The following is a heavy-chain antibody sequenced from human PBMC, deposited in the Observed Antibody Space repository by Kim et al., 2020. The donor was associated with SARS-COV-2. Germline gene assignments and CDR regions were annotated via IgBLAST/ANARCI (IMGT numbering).Heavy chain of an antibody. CDR3: AKARLGYSYGDLDY. CDR1: GFTFSSYA. Sequence: GGSLRLSCAASGFTFSSYAMSWVRQAPGKGLEWVSAISGSGGSTYYADSVKGRFTISRDNSKNTLYLQMNSLRAEDTAVYYCAKARLGYSYGDLDYWGQGTLVTVSS. D-gene: IGHD5-18*01. CDR2: ISGSGGST. V-gene: IGHV3-23*01. J-gene: IGHJ4*02.